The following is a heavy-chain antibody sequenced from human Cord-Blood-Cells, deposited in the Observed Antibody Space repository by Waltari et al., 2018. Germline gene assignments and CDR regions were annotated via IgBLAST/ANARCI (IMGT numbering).Heavy chain of an antibody. CDR2: IIPIFGTA. D-gene: IGHD3-22*01. CDR1: EGTFSSYP. CDR3: ARSRDYYDSSGFDD. V-gene: IGHV1-69*01. Sequence: QVQLVQSGAVVKKPGSSVKVSCKASEGTFSSYPISCVRQAHGQGLEWMGGIIPIFGTANYAQKFQGRVTITADEPTSTAYMELSSLRSEDTAVYYCARSRDYYDSSGFDDWGQGTLVTVSS. J-gene: IGHJ4*02.